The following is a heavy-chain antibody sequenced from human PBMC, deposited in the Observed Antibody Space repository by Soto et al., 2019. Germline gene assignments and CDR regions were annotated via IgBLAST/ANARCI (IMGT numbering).Heavy chain of an antibody. CDR2: ISGTGGST. CDR1: GFTFISYA. V-gene: IGHV3-23*01. CDR3: AKVWRYYDSSGYSPLRYYFDY. J-gene: IGHJ4*02. Sequence: GGSLRLSCAASGFTFISYAMSWVRQAPGKGLEWVSAISGTGGSTYYADSVKGRFTISRDSSKNTMYLQMNSLKAEDTAVYYCAKVWRYYDSSGYSPLRYYFDYWGQGTLVTVSS. D-gene: IGHD3-22*01.